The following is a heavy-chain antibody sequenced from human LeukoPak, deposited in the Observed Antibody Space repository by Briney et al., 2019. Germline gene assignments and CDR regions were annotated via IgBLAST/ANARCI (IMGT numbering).Heavy chain of an antibody. CDR2: INHSGST. V-gene: IGHV4-34*01. D-gene: IGHD3-9*01. CDR1: GGSFSGYY. CDR3: ARGAGITIYPVDL. Sequence: SETLSLTCAVYGGSFSGYYWSWIRQPPGKGLEWIGEINHSGSTNYNPSLKSRVTISVDTSKNQFSLKLSSVTAADTAVYYCARGAGITIYPVDLWGRGTLVTVSS. J-gene: IGHJ2*01.